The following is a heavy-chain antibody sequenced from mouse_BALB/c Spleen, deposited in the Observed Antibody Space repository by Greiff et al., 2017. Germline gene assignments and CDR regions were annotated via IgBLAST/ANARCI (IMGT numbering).Heavy chain of an antibody. D-gene: IGHD2-1*01. J-gene: IGHJ4*01. CDR1: GYTFTSYW. CDR2: IYPGSGST. CDR3: TRSYYGNYDAMDY. V-gene: IGHV1S22*01. Sequence: LQQPGSELVRPGASVKLSCKASGYTFTSYWMHWVKQRHGQGLEWIGNIYPGSGSTNYDEKFKSKGTLTVDTSSSTAYMHLSSLTSEDSAVYYCTRSYYGNYDAMDYWGQGTSVTVSA.